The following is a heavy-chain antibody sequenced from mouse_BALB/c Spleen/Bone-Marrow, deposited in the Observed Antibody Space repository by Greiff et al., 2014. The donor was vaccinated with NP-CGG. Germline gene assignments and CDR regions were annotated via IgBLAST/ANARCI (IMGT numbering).Heavy chain of an antibody. D-gene: IGHD2-14*01. CDR2: IDPANGDT. CDR1: GFKIKDTY. Sequence: EVQLQQSGAELVKPGASVKLSCTASGFKIKDTYMHWARQRPEQGLEWIGRIDPANGDTRYDPKFQGKATITADTSSSTAYLQLSSLTSEDTAVYCCARYRLGTYFDYWGQGTTLTVSS. J-gene: IGHJ2*01. V-gene: IGHV14-3*02. CDR3: ARYRLGTYFDY.